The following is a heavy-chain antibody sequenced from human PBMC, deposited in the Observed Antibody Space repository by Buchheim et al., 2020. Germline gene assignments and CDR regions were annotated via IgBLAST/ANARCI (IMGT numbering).Heavy chain of an antibody. D-gene: IGHD3-3*01. Sequence: EVQLVESGGGLVKPGGSLRLSCAASGFTFSSYSMNWIRQAPGKGLEWVSSISSSSSYIYYADSVKGRFTISRDNAKNSLYLQMNSLRAEDTAVYYCARNVYAEGYDFWSGYPYYYGMDVWGQGTT. V-gene: IGHV3-21*01. CDR2: ISSSSSYI. J-gene: IGHJ6*02. CDR1: GFTFSSYS. CDR3: ARNVYAEGYDFWSGYPYYYGMDV.